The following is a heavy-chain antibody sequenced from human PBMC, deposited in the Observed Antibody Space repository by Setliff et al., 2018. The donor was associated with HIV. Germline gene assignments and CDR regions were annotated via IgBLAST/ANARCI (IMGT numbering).Heavy chain of an antibody. Sequence: GASVKVSCKASGGTFSSYAISWVRQAPGQGLEWMGGIIPILGIANYAQKFQGRVTITADESTSTAYMELSSLRSEDTAVYYCAGDLGYCSGGSCYSHFDYWGQGTLVTVSS. D-gene: IGHD2-15*01. J-gene: IGHJ4*02. CDR2: IIPILGIA. CDR3: AGDLGYCSGGSCYSHFDY. CDR1: GGTFSSYA. V-gene: IGHV1-69*10.